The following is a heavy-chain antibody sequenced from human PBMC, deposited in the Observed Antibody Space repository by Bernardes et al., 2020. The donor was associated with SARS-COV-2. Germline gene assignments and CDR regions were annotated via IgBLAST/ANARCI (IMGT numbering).Heavy chain of an antibody. CDR1: GVTCRSDW. CDR2: IDTDGSRT. J-gene: IGHJ5*02. CDR3: ASQIVVAA. D-gene: IGHD3-22*01. Sequence: GGSRRLACTASGVTCRSDWMHWVRQAPGKGLVWGEHIDTDGSRTNYADSMKGRFTISRDNAKNTLYLQMNRLRAEDTVVYYCASQIVVAAWGQGTLVTVSS. V-gene: IGHV3-74*01.